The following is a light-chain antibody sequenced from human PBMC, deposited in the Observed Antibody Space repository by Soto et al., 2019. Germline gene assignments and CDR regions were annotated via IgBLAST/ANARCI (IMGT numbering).Light chain of an antibody. CDR3: SSYLGSSTLSGV. Sequence: QSALTQPASVSGSPGQSITVSCTGTTSDVGGYDYVAWYQQHPGKAPKLMIYDVSSRPSGVPNRFSGSKSGNTASLTISGLQAEDEADYYCSSYLGSSTLSGVFGTGTKLTVL. CDR1: TSDVGGYDY. J-gene: IGLJ1*01. CDR2: DVS. V-gene: IGLV2-14*01.